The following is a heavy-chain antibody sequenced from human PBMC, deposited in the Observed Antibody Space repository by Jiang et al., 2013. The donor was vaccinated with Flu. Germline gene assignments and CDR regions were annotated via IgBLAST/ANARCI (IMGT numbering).Heavy chain of an antibody. D-gene: IGHD6-13*01. CDR3: TTSLIAAAGTLVNWFDP. Sequence: SGAEVKKPGASVKVSCKVSGYTLTELSMHWVRQAPGKGLEWMGGFDPEDGETIYAQKFQGRVTMTEDTSTDTAYMELSSLRSEDTAVYYCTTSLIAAAGTLVNWFDPWGQGTLVTVSS. CDR2: FDPEDGET. CDR1: GYTLTELS. J-gene: IGHJ5*02. V-gene: IGHV1-24*01.